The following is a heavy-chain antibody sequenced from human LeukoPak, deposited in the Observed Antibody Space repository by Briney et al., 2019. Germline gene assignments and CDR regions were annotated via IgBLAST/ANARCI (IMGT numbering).Heavy chain of an antibody. CDR2: INPSGDST. J-gene: IGHJ4*02. CDR1: GYTFTSYY. Sequence: ASVKVSCKASGYTFTSYYMHWVRQAPGQGLEWMGIINPSGDSTSYAQKFQGRVTMTRDTSTSTVYMELSSLRSEDTAIYYCARDERLLSFLKWGQGTLVTVSS. CDR3: ARDERLLSFLK. V-gene: IGHV1-46*01. D-gene: IGHD3-3*01.